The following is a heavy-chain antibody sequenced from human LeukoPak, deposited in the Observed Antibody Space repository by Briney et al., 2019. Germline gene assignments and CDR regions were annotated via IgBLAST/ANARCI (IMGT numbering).Heavy chain of an antibody. CDR1: GFTFRTYA. D-gene: IGHD6-13*01. CDR3: AKDGTSAYYYHYMDA. V-gene: IGHV3-23*01. CDR2: ISIGGNT. J-gene: IGHJ6*03. Sequence: GGSLRLSCAASGFTFRTYAMTWVRQAPGKGLEWVSGISIGGNTYYADSVKGRFTISRDNSKNTLYLQMNSLRDEDTAVYYCAKDGTSAYYYHYMDAWGKGTTVTVSS.